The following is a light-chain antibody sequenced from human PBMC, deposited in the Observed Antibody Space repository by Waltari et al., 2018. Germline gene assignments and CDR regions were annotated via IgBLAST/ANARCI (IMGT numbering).Light chain of an antibody. CDR2: GAS. J-gene: IGKJ3*01. V-gene: IGKV3-20*01. CDR1: HRVPNTY. Sequence: EIAVTQSPGTLSLSPGERATLSCRASHRVPNTYLAWFQLKPGQPPRLLIYGASIRATGIPDRFSGSESGTDFTLTISRLEPEDFAVYYCQQYGAPPFTFGPGTKVDFK. CDR3: QQYGAPPFT.